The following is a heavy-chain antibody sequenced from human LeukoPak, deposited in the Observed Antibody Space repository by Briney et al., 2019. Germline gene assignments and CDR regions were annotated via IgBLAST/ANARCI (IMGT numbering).Heavy chain of an antibody. CDR1: GGSISTYY. CDR3: ASSRGRKVTAFDY. CDR2: IYTSGST. V-gene: IGHV4-4*09. Sequence: PSETLSLTCTVSGGSISTYYWSWIRQPPGKGLEWIGYIYTSGSTDYNPSLKSRVTISLDTSNNQFSLNLNAVPAADTAVYYCASSRGRKVTAFDYWGQGTLVTVSS. D-gene: IGHD3-10*01. J-gene: IGHJ4*02.